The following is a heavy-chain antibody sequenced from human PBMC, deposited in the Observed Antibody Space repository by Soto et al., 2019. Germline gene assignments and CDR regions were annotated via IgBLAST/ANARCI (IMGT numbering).Heavy chain of an antibody. CDR1: GGTFSTYA. CDR3: ARNIPSTVIVVGPKLAFDQ. J-gene: IGHJ5*02. V-gene: IGHV1-69*06. D-gene: IGHD3-22*01. Sequence: SLKVSCKASGGTFSTYAFSWVRQAPGQGLEWVGGIIPIYGTASYAQKFQGRVTITAERSTSTVYMELSSLRSEDTAVYYCARNIPSTVIVVGPKLAFDQWGKGTSGNVTS. CDR2: IIPIYGTA.